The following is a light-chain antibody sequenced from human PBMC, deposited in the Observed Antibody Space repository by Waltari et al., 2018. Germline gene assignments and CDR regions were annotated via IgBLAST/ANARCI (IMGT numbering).Light chain of an antibody. CDR3: QQYYSTPWT. CDR2: GAF. V-gene: IGKV4-1*01. Sequence: DIVMTQSPDSLAVSLGERATINCKSSQSVLYSSNNKNYLAWYQQKPGQHPKLLSYGAFTRESGVPDRFSGSGSGTDFTLTISSLQAEDVAVYYCQQYYSTPWTFGQGTKVEIK. J-gene: IGKJ1*01. CDR1: QSVLYSSNNKNY.